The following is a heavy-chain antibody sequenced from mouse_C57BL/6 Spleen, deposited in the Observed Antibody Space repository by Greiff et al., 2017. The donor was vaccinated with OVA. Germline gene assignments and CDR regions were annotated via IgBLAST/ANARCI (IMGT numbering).Heavy chain of an antibody. V-gene: IGHV1-42*01. CDR3: ARYLDSSGYAWFAY. D-gene: IGHD3-2*02. J-gene: IGHJ3*01. CDR1: GYSFTGYY. CDR2: INPSTGGT. Sequence: EVKLVESGPELVKPGASVKISCKASGYSFTGYYMNWVKQSPEKSLEWIGEINPSTGGTTYNQKFKAKATLTVDKSSSTAYMQLKSLTSEDSAVYYCARYLDSSGYAWFAYWGQGTLVTVSA.